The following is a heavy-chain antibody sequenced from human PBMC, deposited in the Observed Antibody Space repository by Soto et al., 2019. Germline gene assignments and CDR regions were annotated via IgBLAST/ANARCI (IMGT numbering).Heavy chain of an antibody. CDR3: ARLTTEAFDI. CDR2: IYYSGST. D-gene: IGHD1-1*01. CDR1: GGSISSGGYY. Sequence: SETLSLTCTVSGGSISSGGYYWSWIRQHPGKGLEWIGYIYYSGSTYYNPSLKSRVTISVDTSKNQFSLKLISVTAADTAVYYCARLTTEAFDIWGQGTMVTVSS. V-gene: IGHV4-31*03. J-gene: IGHJ3*02.